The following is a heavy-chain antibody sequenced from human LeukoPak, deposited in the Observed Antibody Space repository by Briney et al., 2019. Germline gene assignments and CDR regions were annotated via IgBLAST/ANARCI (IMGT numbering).Heavy chain of an antibody. V-gene: IGHV4-38-2*01. CDR3: ARRYSNYFFDY. D-gene: IGHD4-11*01. Sequence: SETLSLTCAVSGYSITNGYYWAWIRQSPGKGLERIGNIYYSGNTYYNPSLKSRVTISVDTSKNQFYLMLSSVTAADTAVYYCARRYSNYFFDYWGQGTLVTVSS. CDR2: IYYSGNT. J-gene: IGHJ4*02. CDR1: GYSITNGYY.